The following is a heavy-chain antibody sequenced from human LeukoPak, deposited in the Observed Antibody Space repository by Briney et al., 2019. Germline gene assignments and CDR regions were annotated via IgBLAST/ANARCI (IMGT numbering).Heavy chain of an antibody. CDR3: GRPYRVYGHLPFDY. CDR2: FYDGGSI. D-gene: IGHD3-10*01. V-gene: IGHV4-39*01. J-gene: IGHJ4*02. Sequence: PSETLSLTCTVSGASISGSPYYWGWIRQSPGKGLEWIGSFYDGGSIYYNPSLESRVIVSVDTSKNQFSLNMSSVTAADTAMYYCGRPYRVYGHLPFDYWGQEILVTVSS. CDR1: GASISGSPYY.